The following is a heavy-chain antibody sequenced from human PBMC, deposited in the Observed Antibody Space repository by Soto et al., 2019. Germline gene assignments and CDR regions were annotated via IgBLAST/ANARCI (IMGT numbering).Heavy chain of an antibody. V-gene: IGHV1-69*19. CDR3: AREVQVHTPAFVY. Sequence: QVQLVQSGAEMKKPGSSVKVSCQSSGGTFNTYAMNWVRQAPGQGPEWMGDISPMFGAATYAPKFQGRVPITADESTGTSYMQLSSLTSEDTALYFCAREVQVHTPAFVYWGQGTLVTVSS. CDR1: GGTFNTYA. J-gene: IGHJ4*02. CDR2: ISPMFGAA. D-gene: IGHD3-10*01.